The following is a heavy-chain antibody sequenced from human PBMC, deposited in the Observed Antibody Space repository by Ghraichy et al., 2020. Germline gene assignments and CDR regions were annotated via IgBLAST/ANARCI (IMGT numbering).Heavy chain of an antibody. CDR3: CRDMDDYGAYAYY. CDR2: IRGEAYGVTT. Sequence: GGSLRLSCKASGFTFGDYGMSCFRQAPGMGLTGVGFIRGEAYGVTTDYAESVEGRFTISRDDSESVAHLQMNSLKTEDTGVYYCCRDMDDYGAYAYYWGQGTLVFVSS. V-gene: IGHV3-49*03. J-gene: IGHJ4*02. CDR1: GFTFGDYG. D-gene: IGHD4-17*01.